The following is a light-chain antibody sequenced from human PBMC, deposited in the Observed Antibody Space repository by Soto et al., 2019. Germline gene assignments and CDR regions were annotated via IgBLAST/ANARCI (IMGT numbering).Light chain of an antibody. CDR1: SSNIGNNY. Sequence: QPVLTQSPSASGTPGQRVTISCSGSSSNIGNNYVYWYQQVPGTAPKLLIYRNYQRPSGVPDRFSGSKSGTSASLAISGLRSEDEADYYCATWDDSLRGGVFGGGTKLTVL. J-gene: IGLJ3*02. CDR3: ATWDDSLRGGV. V-gene: IGLV1-47*01. CDR2: RNY.